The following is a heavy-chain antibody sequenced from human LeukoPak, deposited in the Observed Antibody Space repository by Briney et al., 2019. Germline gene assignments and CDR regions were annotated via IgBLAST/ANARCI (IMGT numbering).Heavy chain of an antibody. D-gene: IGHD2-21*01. J-gene: IGHJ6*02. CDR1: GGSVSSGTSY. Sequence: SETLSLTCTVSGGSVSSGTSYWSWVRQPPGKGLEWVGHVYNSGGTNYNPSLKSRVTTTIDTSKNQFSLKLTSVTAADTAVYFCARDRVVVIAYYGMDVWGQGTTVTVSS. CDR3: ARDRVVVIAYYGMDV. V-gene: IGHV4-61*01. CDR2: VYNSGGT.